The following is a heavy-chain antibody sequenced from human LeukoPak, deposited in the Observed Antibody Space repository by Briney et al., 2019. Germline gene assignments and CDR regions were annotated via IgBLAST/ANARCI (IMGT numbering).Heavy chain of an antibody. CDR1: GGSISSYY. Sequence: PSETLSLTCTVSGGSISSYYWSWIRQPPGKGLEWIGYIYYSGSTYYNPSLKSRVTISVDTSKNQFSLKLSSVTAADTAVYYCARERYYDSIIDYWGQGTLVTVSS. CDR3: ARERYYDSIIDY. J-gene: IGHJ4*02. CDR2: IYYSGST. V-gene: IGHV4-59*12. D-gene: IGHD3-22*01.